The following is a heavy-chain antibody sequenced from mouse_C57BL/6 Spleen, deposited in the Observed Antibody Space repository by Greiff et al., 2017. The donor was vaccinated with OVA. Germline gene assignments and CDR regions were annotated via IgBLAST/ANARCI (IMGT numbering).Heavy chain of an antibody. CDR1: GYTFTDYN. CDR2: INPNNGGT. CDR3: ARRANWDTGYAMDY. V-gene: IGHV1-22*01. D-gene: IGHD4-1*01. J-gene: IGHJ4*01. Sequence: EVQLQQSGPELVKPGASVKMSCKASGYTFTDYNMHWVKQSHGKSLEWIGYINPNNGGTSYNQKFKGKATLTVTKSSSTAYMELRSLTSEDSAVYYCARRANWDTGYAMDYWGQGTSVTVSS.